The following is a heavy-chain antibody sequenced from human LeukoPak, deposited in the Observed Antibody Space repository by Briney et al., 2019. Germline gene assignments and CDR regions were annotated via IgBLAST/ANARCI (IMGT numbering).Heavy chain of an antibody. Sequence: PGGSLRLSCVASGLTFSNYGISWVRQAPGKGLEWVSAISSTGGTTYYADSVKGHFTISRDNSKNTVYLQMNSLSAEDTAVYYCAKNGDRGAYCSGGTRYPYYYYYMDVWGKGTTVTISS. CDR3: AKNGDRGAYCSGGTRYPYYYYYMDV. J-gene: IGHJ6*03. CDR2: ISSTGGTT. CDR1: GLTFSNYG. D-gene: IGHD2-15*01. V-gene: IGHV3-23*01.